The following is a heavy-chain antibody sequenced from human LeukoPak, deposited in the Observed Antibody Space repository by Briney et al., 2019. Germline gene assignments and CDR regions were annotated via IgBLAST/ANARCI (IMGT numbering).Heavy chain of an antibody. CDR2: IYTSGTT. V-gene: IGHV4-61*02. J-gene: IGHJ6*03. Sequence: SETLSLTCIVSGGSVRRGNYYWTWIHQPAGSGLVWIGRIYTSGTTDYNPSLRTRVTISVDASRNQFSLNLSSVTAADTAVYYCARWSGSVTARNYYYYMDVWGEGTTVTVSS. D-gene: IGHD6-6*01. CDR1: GGSVRRGNYY. CDR3: ARWSGSVTARNYYYYMDV.